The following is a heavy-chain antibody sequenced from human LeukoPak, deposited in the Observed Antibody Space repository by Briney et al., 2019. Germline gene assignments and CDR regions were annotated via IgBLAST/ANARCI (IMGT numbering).Heavy chain of an antibody. CDR2: MNPNSGNT. Sequence: ASVKVSCKASGYTFTSYDIHWVRQATGQGLEWMGWMNPNSGNTGYAQKFQGRVTMTRNTSISTAYMELSSLRSEDTAVYYCAAGIAAAGDYYYYYMDVWGKGTTVTVSS. CDR3: AAGIAAAGDYYYYYMDV. J-gene: IGHJ6*03. V-gene: IGHV1-8*02. CDR1: GYTFTSYD. D-gene: IGHD6-13*01.